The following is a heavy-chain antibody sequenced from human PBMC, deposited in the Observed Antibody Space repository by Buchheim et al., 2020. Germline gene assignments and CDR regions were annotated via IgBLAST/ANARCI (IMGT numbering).Heavy chain of an antibody. CDR1: DFTFSSYH. D-gene: IGHD3-16*02. Sequence: EVQLVESGGGLVQPGGSLRLSCAASDFTFSSYHMNWVRQAPGKGLQWVSYITATSVTIYYADSVKGRFTISRDNAKNLLYPEMNSLRAEDSAVYYCARDNFNDRWDVWGQGT. V-gene: IGHV3-48*01. CDR2: ITATSVTI. J-gene: IGHJ6*02. CDR3: ARDNFNDRWDV.